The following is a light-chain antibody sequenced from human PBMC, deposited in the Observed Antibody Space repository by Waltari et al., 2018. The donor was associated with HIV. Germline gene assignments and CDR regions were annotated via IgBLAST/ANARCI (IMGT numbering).Light chain of an antibody. CDR1: QSISNW. V-gene: IGKV1-5*03. Sequence: DIQLTQSPSTLSASVGDRVTITCRASQSISNWLAWYQQKPGKAPKLLIYTASNLESGVPSRCSGSGSGTEFTLTISSLQPDDFATYYCQQYNSYSRAFGQGTKVEIK. J-gene: IGKJ1*01. CDR3: QQYNSYSRA. CDR2: TAS.